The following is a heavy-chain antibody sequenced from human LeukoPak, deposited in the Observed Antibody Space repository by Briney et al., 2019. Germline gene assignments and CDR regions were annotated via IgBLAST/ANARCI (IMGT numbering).Heavy chain of an antibody. CDR1: GFTFSSYW. CDR2: INQDGREK. CDR3: AKGRDYGDF. Sequence: GGSLTLSCTVSGFTFSSYWMTWVRQVPGRGLQWVANINQDGREKYYMDSMKGRLNISRDNTENSVFLQLTSLRPEDTGIYFCAKGRDYGDFWGQGTLVAVSS. V-gene: IGHV3-7*01. J-gene: IGHJ4*02.